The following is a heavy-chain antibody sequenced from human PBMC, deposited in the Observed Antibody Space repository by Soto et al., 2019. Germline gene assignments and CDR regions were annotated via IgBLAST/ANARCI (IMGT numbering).Heavy chain of an antibody. V-gene: IGHV3-23*01. D-gene: IGHD2-8*01. CDR2: ISGPGGSI. CDR1: GFTFGTYA. Sequence: EVQLLESGGDLVQPGGSLRLSCAASGFTFGTYAMNWVRQAPGEGLEWVSGISGPGGSIYYADSVKGRFTIFRDNSKNTLYLQMNSLRAEDTAVYYCAKDLMVAPGDYFDYWGQGTLVTVSS. J-gene: IGHJ4*02. CDR3: AKDLMVAPGDYFDY.